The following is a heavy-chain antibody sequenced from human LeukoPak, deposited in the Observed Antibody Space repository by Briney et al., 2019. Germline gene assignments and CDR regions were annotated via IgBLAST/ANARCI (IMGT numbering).Heavy chain of an antibody. J-gene: IGHJ5*02. V-gene: IGHV1-18*01. D-gene: IGHD1-26*01. CDR2: ISAYNGNT. CDR1: VYTFTSYG. CDR3: ARDVEWEPTGNWFDP. Sequence: GASVKVSCKASVYTFTSYGISWVRQAPGHGLEWMGWISAYNGNTNYAQKLQGRVPMTTDTSTTTAYIDLRSLGSDDPAVYYCARDVEWEPTGNWFDPWGQGTLVTVSS.